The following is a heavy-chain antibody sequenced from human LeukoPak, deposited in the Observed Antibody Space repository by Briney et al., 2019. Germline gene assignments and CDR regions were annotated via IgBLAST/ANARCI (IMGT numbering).Heavy chain of an antibody. CDR1: GGSISSSNW. CDR3: ARDQREYCSGGSCYSPGFDY. Sequence: PSETLSLTCAVSGGSISSSNWWSWVRQPPGKGLEWIGEIYHSGSTNYNPSLKSRVTISVDTSKNQFSLKLSSVTAADTAVYYCARDQREYCSGGSCYSPGFDYWGQGTLVTVSS. V-gene: IGHV4-4*02. D-gene: IGHD2-15*01. J-gene: IGHJ4*02. CDR2: IYHSGST.